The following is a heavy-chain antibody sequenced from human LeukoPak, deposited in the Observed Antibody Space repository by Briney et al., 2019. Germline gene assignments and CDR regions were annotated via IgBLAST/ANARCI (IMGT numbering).Heavy chain of an antibody. CDR3: ATLGYSYGTDY. Sequence: PSETLSLTCAVYGRSFSGYYWSWIRQPPGKGLEWIGEINHSGSTNYNPSLKSRVTISVDTSRNQFSLKLNSVTAADTAVYYCATLGYSYGTDYWGQGTLVTVSS. CDR2: INHSGST. D-gene: IGHD5-18*01. CDR1: GRSFSGYY. J-gene: IGHJ4*02. V-gene: IGHV4-34*01.